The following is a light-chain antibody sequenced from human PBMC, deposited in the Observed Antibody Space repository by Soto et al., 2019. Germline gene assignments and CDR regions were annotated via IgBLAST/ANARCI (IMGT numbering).Light chain of an antibody. CDR2: GAS. Sequence: IVLTHSPGTLSLSPGERATLSCRASQSVSNNYLAWYKQKPGQAPRLLIYGASNRATGIPDRLSGSGSGTEFTLTISRMEPEDFAVYYCQQYGSSGTFGQGTKVDIK. CDR3: QQYGSSGT. CDR1: QSVSNNY. J-gene: IGKJ1*01. V-gene: IGKV3-20*01.